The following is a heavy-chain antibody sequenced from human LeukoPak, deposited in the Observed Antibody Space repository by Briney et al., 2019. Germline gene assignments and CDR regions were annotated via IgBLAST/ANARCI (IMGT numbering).Heavy chain of an antibody. CDR2: MSGNGGTT. V-gene: IGHV3-23*01. Sequence: PGGSLRLSCAASGFTFSAYAMSWVRQAPGKGLEWVSGMSGNGGTTYYADSVKGRFTISRDNSKNTLYLQVISLRAEDTAVYYCARGPSIAARYDAFDIWGQGTMVTVSS. D-gene: IGHD6-6*01. CDR3: ARGPSIAARYDAFDI. CDR1: GFTFSAYA. J-gene: IGHJ3*02.